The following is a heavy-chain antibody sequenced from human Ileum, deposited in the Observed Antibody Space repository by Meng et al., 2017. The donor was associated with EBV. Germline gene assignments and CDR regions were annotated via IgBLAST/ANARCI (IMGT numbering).Heavy chain of an antibody. CDR2: ISAYNGNT. V-gene: IGHV1-18*01. J-gene: IGHJ4*02. D-gene: IGHD1-26*01. CDR1: GYTFTNYG. CDR3: ARVEVGITSGDY. Sequence: AQLGKYGGEVQKPGGSVKVACKASGYTFTNYGITCVRQAPGQGLEWMGWISAYNGNTNYAQTLQGRVTMTTDTSTSTAYMELGSLRSDDTAVYYCARVEVGITSGDYWGQGTLVTVSS.